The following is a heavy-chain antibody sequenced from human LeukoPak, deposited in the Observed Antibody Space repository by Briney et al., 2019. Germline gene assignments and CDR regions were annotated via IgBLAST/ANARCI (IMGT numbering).Heavy chain of an antibody. D-gene: IGHD3-10*01. CDR2: ISGDGGST. CDR3: AKDMWRFGELDYDY. J-gene: IGHJ4*02. Sequence: GGSLRLSCAASGFTVDDYAMHWVRQAPGKGLEWVSLISGDGGSTYYAYSVKGRFTISRDNSKNSLYLQMNSLRTEDPALYYCAKDMWRFGELDYDYWGQGTLVTVSS. V-gene: IGHV3-43*02. CDR1: GFTVDDYA.